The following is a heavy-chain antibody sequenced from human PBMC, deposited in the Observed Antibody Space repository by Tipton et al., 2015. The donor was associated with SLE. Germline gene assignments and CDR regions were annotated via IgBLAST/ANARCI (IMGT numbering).Heavy chain of an antibody. V-gene: IGHV4-61*09. J-gene: IGHJ2*01. CDR1: GGSISSSSYY. CDR2: IYTSGST. D-gene: IGHD4-17*01. Sequence: TLSLTCTVSGGSISSSSYYWSWIRQPAGKGLEWIGYIYTSGSTNYNPSLKSRVTISVDTSKNQFSLKLSSVTAADTAVYYCARAGYGDYEGYFDLWGRGTLVTVSS. CDR3: ARAGYGDYEGYFDL.